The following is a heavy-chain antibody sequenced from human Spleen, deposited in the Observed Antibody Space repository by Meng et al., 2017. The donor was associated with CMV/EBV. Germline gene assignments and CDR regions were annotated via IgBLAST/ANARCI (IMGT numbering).Heavy chain of an antibody. V-gene: IGHV3-23*01. CDR3: AKAYSSSWYREYYDY. Sequence: GGCLRLSCVASGFTFRNYGMSWVRQAPGKGLQWVSPITATSGSTYYTDSVKGRFTVSRDNSKNTLYLQMNSLRAEDTAVYYCAKAYSSSWYREYYDYWGQGTLVTVSS. D-gene: IGHD6-13*01. CDR1: GFTFRNYG. J-gene: IGHJ4*02. CDR2: ITATSGST.